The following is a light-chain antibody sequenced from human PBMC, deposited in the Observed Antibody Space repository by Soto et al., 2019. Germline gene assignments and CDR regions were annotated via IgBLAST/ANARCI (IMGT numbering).Light chain of an antibody. Sequence: QSMLTQPASVSGSPGQSITISCTGTSSDVGGYNYVSWYQQHPGKAPKLVIYGVNYRPSGVSARFSGSKFQNTASLTISGLQAEDEADYYCSSYRTGSVVLFGGGTKVTVL. CDR2: GVN. CDR1: SSDVGGYNY. V-gene: IGLV2-14*01. J-gene: IGLJ3*02. CDR3: SSYRTGSVVL.